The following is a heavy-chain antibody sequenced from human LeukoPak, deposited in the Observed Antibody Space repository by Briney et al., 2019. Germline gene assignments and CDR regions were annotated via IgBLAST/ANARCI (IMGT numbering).Heavy chain of an antibody. CDR2: IYYSGST. D-gene: IGHD6-19*01. CDR3: ARGSVAGTRGLSEFDY. CDR1: GGSISSYY. Sequence: SETLSRTCTVSGGSISSYYWSWIRQPPGRGLEWIWYIYYSGSTNYNPSPRSRVTISVDTAKNQFSLKLSSVTAADTAAYYCARGSVAGTRGLSEFDYWGQGTLVTVSS. V-gene: IGHV4-59*01. J-gene: IGHJ4*02.